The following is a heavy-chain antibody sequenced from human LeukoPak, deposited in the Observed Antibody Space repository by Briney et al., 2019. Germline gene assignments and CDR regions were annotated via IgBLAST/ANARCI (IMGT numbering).Heavy chain of an antibody. CDR3: ARSAGRSYYYNYTDV. D-gene: IGHD5-12*01. Sequence: SSETLSLTCAVYGGSFSGYYWSRIRQPPGKGLEWIGYIYHSGSTNYNPSLKSRVTISVDTSKNQFSLKVTPVTAADTAVYYCARSAGRSYYYNYTDVWGKGTTVTVSS. V-gene: IGHV4-34*01. CDR1: GGSFSGYY. J-gene: IGHJ6*03. CDR2: IYHSGST.